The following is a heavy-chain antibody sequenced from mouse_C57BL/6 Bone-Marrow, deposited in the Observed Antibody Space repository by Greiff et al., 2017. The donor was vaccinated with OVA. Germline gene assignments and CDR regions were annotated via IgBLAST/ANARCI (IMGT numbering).Heavy chain of an antibody. Sequence: VQLQQSGAELVRPGTSVKVSCKASGYAFTNYLIEWVKQRPGQGLEWIGVINPGSGGTNYNEKFKGKATLTADKSSSTAYMQFSSLTSEDSAIYYCARGYWYFDVWGTGTTVTVSS. CDR1: GYAFTNYL. CDR3: ARGYWYFDV. CDR2: INPGSGGT. V-gene: IGHV1-54*01. J-gene: IGHJ1*03.